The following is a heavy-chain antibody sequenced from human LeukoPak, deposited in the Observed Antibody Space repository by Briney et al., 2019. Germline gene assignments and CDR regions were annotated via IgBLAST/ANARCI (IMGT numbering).Heavy chain of an antibody. V-gene: IGHV3-23*01. CDR2: TSESGDNT. CDR1: GFTFSSYA. J-gene: IGHJ4*02. D-gene: IGHD6-13*01. Sequence: GGSLRLSCAASGFTFSSYAMSWVRQAPGKGLEWVSVTSESGDNTYYGDSVKGRFTVSRDNSKNTLYLQMNSLRAEDTAIYYCARTAANDYWGQGTLVTVSS. CDR3: ARTAANDY.